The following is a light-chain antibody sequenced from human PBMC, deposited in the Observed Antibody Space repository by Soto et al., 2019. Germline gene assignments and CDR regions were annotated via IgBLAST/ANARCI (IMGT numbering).Light chain of an antibody. V-gene: IGKV1-39*01. CDR3: QQSHSSPYT. CDR1: RSINIY. CDR2: AAS. Sequence: DIEMIQSTSSLSASVGDRVTITCRASRSINIYLNWYQQKPGKAPKLLIYAASNLQSGVPSRFSGDGVGTHFTLTISSLQPEDFATYHCQQSHSSPYTFGQGTRLEIK. J-gene: IGKJ5*01.